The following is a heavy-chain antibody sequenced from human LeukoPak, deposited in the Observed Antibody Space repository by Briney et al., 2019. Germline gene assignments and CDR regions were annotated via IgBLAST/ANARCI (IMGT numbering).Heavy chain of an antibody. V-gene: IGHV1-18*01. CDR2: ISAYNGNT. Sequence: ASVKVSCKASGYTFASYGISWVRQAPGQGLEWMGWISAYNGNTNYAQKLQGRVTMTTDTSTSTAYMELRSLRSDDTAVYYCARDHGDHDYGDYYFDYWGQGTLVTVSS. D-gene: IGHD4-17*01. CDR1: GYTFASYG. CDR3: ARDHGDHDYGDYYFDY. J-gene: IGHJ4*02.